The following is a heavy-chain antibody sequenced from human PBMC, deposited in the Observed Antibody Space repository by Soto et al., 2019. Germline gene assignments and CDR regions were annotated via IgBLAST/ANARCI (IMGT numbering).Heavy chain of an antibody. V-gene: IGHV1-3*01. CDR3: ARVPRYTSDIVEVPAVMFEDWFVP. D-gene: IGHD2-2*01. J-gene: IGHJ5*02. CDR1: GYTFSTYA. Sequence: QVQLVQSGAEVKKPGASVKVSCKASGYTFSTYAVQWVRQAPGQSLEWIGWIHAGNGDTKYSRKFHDRVTITRDTSASTTYMELSSLRSEDTAVYYCARVPRYTSDIVEVPAVMFEDWFVPWGQGTLVTVSS. CDR2: IHAGNGDT.